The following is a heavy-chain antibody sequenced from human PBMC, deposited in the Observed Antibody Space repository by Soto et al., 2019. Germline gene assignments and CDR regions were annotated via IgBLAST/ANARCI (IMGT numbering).Heavy chain of an antibody. CDR1: GGTFSSYT. Sequence: QVPLVQSGAEVKKPGSSVKVSCKASGGTFSSYTISWVRQAPGQGLEWMGRIIPILGIANYAQKFQGRVTITADKSTSTAYMELSSLRSEDTAVYYCARASPSFYGMDVWGQGTTVTVSS. CDR3: ARASPSFYGMDV. D-gene: IGHD2-2*01. J-gene: IGHJ6*02. CDR2: IIPILGIA. V-gene: IGHV1-69*02.